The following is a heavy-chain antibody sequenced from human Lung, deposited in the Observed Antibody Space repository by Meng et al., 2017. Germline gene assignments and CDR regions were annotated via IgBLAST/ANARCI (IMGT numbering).Heavy chain of an antibody. CDR2: IWYDGSNK. D-gene: IGHD6-13*01. CDR3: ARGRYSSSSAVVDY. Sequence: QVQLVESGGGVVQPVRSLRLSCAASGFTFSSYGMHWVRKATGKGLEWVAVIWYDGSNKYYADSVKGRFTISRDNSKNTLYLKMNSLRAEDTAVYYCARGRYSSSSAVVDYWGQGTLVTVSS. CDR1: GFTFSSYG. V-gene: IGHV3-33*01. J-gene: IGHJ4*02.